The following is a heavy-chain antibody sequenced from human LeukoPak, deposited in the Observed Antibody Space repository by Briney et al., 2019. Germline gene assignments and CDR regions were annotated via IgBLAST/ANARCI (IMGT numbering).Heavy chain of an antibody. V-gene: IGHV3-33*01. CDR2: IWCDGSNK. CDR1: GFTFSSYG. Sequence: GGSLRLSCAASGFTFSSYGMHWVRQAPGKGLEWVAVIWCDGSNKYYADSVKGRFTISRDNSKNTLYLQMKSLRTEDTAVYYCARRGSGRYYFDYWGQGTLVTVSS. D-gene: IGHD3-10*01. J-gene: IGHJ4*02. CDR3: ARRGSGRYYFDY.